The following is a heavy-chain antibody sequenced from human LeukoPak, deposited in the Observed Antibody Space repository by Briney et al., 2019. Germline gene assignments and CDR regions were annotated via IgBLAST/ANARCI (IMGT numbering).Heavy chain of an antibody. Sequence: PGGSLRLSCAASGFTFSSYEMNWVRQAPGKGLVWVSRINNDGSSATYADSVKGRFTISRDNAKNILDLQMNSLRAEDTAVYYCARVAYGSNWYIDSWGQGTLVTVSS. J-gene: IGHJ4*02. CDR3: ARVAYGSNWYIDS. CDR2: INNDGSSA. CDR1: GFTFSSYE. V-gene: IGHV3-74*01. D-gene: IGHD6-13*01.